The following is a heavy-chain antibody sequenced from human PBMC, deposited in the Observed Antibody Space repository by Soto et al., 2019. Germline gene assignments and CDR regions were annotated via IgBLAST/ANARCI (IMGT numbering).Heavy chain of an antibody. V-gene: IGHV4-59*01. J-gene: IGHJ3*02. CDR2: IYYSGST. CDR1: GGSISIYY. D-gene: IGHD2-2*03. CDR3: ASLSNGYCSSTSCYPGAFDI. Sequence: SETLSLTCTVSGGSISIYYWSWMRQPPGKGLEWIGYIYYSGSTNYNPSLKSRVTISVDTSKNQFSLKLSSVTAADTAVYYCASLSNGYCSSTSCYPGAFDIWGQGTMVTVSS.